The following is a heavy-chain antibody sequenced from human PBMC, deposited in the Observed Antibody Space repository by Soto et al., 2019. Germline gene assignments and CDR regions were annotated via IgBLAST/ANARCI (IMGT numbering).Heavy chain of an antibody. V-gene: IGHV1-8*01. CDR1: GDTFTNYD. Sequence: QVQLVQSGAEVKKPGASVKVSCKASGDTFTNYDIKWVRQATGQGLEWMGWMNPNSGNTGYAQEFQGRVTMARNTSIRTAYMELSSLRSDDTAVYYCARGGNGMDVWGQGTTVTVSS. CDR2: MNPNSGNT. CDR3: ARGGNGMDV. J-gene: IGHJ6*02.